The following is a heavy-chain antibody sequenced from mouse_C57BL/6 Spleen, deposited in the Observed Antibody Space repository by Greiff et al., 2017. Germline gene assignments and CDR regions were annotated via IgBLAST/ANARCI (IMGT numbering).Heavy chain of an antibody. CDR1: GYTFTSYW. Sequence: QVQLQQPGAELVKPGASVKLSCKASGYTFTSYWMHWVKQRPGQGLEWIGMIHPNSGSTNYNEKFKSKATLTVDKSSSTAYMQLSSLTSEDSAVYYCARAPYSNEAMDYWGQGTSVTVSS. J-gene: IGHJ4*01. CDR3: ARAPYSNEAMDY. CDR2: IHPNSGST. D-gene: IGHD2-5*01. V-gene: IGHV1-64*01.